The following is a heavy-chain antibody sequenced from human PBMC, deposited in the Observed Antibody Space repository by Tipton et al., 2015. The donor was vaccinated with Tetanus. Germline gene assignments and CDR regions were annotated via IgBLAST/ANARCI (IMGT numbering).Heavy chain of an antibody. V-gene: IGHV4-59*12. Sequence: GLVKPSETLSLTCTVSGGSISSYYWSWIRQPPGKGLEWIGYIYYSGSTNYNPSLKSRVTISVDTSKNQFSLKLSSVTAADTAVYYGARGRDTAIIYYYYGMDVWGQGTTVTVSS. CDR2: IYYSGST. CDR1: GGSISSYY. J-gene: IGHJ6*02. CDR3: ARGRDTAIIYYYYGMDV. D-gene: IGHD5-18*01.